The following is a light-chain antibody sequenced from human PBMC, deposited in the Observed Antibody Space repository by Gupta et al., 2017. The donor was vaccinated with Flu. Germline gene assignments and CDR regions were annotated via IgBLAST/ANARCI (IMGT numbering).Light chain of an antibody. V-gene: IGKV1-27*01. CDR1: QSIYNF. CDR2: HTS. Sequence: DIQMSQSPSSLSASVGERVSIPCRASQSIYNFLAWFQQRPGAVPKLLIFHTSTLQSGVPSRFSGSGYGTDFTLTIDSLQPEDVGTYYFLKYDDFPRTFGPGTKVQLK. J-gene: IGKJ1*01. CDR3: LKYDDFPRT.